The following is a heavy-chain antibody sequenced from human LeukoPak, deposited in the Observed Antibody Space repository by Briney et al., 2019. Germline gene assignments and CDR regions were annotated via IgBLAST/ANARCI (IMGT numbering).Heavy chain of an antibody. J-gene: IGHJ4*02. CDR2: ISYDGSNK. CDR3: AKDPWGYCGGDFYSEFDY. CDR1: GFTFSSYG. D-gene: IGHD2-21*02. V-gene: IGHV3-30*18. Sequence: GGSLRLSCAASGFTFSSYGMHWVRQAPGKGLEWVAVISYDGSNKYYADSVKGRFTISRDKSRNTLYLQMNSLRAEDTAVYYCAKDPWGYCGGDFYSEFDYWGQGTLVTVSS.